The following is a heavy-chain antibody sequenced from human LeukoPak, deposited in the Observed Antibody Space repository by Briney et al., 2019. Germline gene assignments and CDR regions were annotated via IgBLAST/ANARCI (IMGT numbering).Heavy chain of an antibody. D-gene: IGHD1-26*01. CDR2: IRSKAYGGTT. CDR1: GFTFGDYA. CDR3: TRWRGGSYHFDY. V-gene: IGHV3-49*04. J-gene: IGHJ4*02. Sequence: GGSLRLSCTPSGFTFGDYAMSWVRQAPGKGLEWVGFIRSKAYGGTTEYAASVKGRFTISRDDSKSIAYLQMNSLKTEDTAVYYCTRWRGGSYHFDYWGQGTLVTVSS.